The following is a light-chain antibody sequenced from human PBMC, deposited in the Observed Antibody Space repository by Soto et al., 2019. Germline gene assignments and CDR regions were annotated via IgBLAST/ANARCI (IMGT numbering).Light chain of an antibody. J-gene: IGKJ1*01. CDR3: KHYGSSPMT. CDR1: QSVSSSD. V-gene: IGKV3-20*01. CDR2: GAS. Sequence: EIVLTQSQGTLSLSRGERATLSCSSRQSVSSSDLAWYQQKPGQAPSLLIYGASSRATGIPDRFSGSGSGTDFTLTISRLEHEAFALYYCKHYGSSPMTFGKGTQVEIK.